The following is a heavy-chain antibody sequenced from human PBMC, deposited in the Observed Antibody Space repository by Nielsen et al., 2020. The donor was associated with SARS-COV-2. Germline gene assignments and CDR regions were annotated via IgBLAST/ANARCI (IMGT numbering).Heavy chain of an antibody. CDR2: IYYSGST. J-gene: IGHJ5*02. Sequence: SETLSLTCTVSGGSISSYYWSWIRQPPGKGLEWIGYIYYSGSTNYNPSLKSRVTISVDTSKNQFSLKLSSVTAADTAVYYCARQSRRTVPNNWFDPWGQGTLVTVSS. V-gene: IGHV4-59*08. D-gene: IGHD4-17*01. CDR1: GGSISSYY. CDR3: ARQSRRTVPNNWFDP.